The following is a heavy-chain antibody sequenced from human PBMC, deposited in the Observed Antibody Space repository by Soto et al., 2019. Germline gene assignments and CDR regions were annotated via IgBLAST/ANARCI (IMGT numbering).Heavy chain of an antibody. D-gene: IGHD6-19*01. CDR3: AGVIAVAGTLYYYYGMDV. Sequence: SVKVSCKASGGTFSSYAISWVRQAPGQGLEWMGGIIPIFGTANYAQKFQGRVTITADESTSTAYMELSSLRSEDTAVYYCAGVIAVAGTLYYYYGMDVWGQGTTVTVSS. J-gene: IGHJ6*02. CDR1: GGTFSSYA. V-gene: IGHV1-69*13. CDR2: IIPIFGTA.